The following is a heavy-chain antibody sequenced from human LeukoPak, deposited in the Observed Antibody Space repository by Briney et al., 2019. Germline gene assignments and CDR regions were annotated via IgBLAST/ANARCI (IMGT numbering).Heavy chain of an antibody. D-gene: IGHD3-22*01. J-gene: IGHJ4*02. CDR3: ASASDRGSSGYYPFDY. Sequence: GGSLRLSCAASGFTFSSYWMNWVRQAPGKGLEWVSVIYSGGRTYYADSVKGRFTISRDNSNNTLYLQVNSLRAEDTAVYYCASASDRGSSGYYPFDYWGQGTLVTVSS. CDR1: GFTFSSYW. CDR2: IYSGGRT. V-gene: IGHV3-53*01.